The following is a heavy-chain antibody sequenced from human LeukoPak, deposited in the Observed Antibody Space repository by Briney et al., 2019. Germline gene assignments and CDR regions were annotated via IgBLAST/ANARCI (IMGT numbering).Heavy chain of an antibody. CDR1: GGTFSSYA. Sequence: SVKVSCKASGGTFSSYAISWVRQAPGQGLEWMGGIIPIFGTANYAQKFQGRVTITTDESTSTAYMELSSLRSEDTAVYYCARVSVAGPRWNYGASNWFDPWGQGTLVTVSS. J-gene: IGHJ5*02. V-gene: IGHV1-69*05. CDR3: ARVSVAGPRWNYGASNWFDP. CDR2: IIPIFGTA. D-gene: IGHD1-7*01.